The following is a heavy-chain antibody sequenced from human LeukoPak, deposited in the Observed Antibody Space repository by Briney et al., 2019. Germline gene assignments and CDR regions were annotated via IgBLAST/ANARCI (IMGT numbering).Heavy chain of an antibody. D-gene: IGHD6-19*01. V-gene: IGHV3-7*01. CDR1: GFTFSSYW. CDR2: IKQDGSEK. J-gene: IGHJ6*03. Sequence: GGSLRLSCAASGFTFSSYWMSWVRQAPGKGLEWVANIKQDGSEKYYVDSVKGRFTISRDNAKNSLYLQMNSLRAEDTAVYYCAVSGYSSGWYRVSAYYYYYMDVWGKGTTVTISS. CDR3: AVSGYSSGWYRVSAYYYYYMDV.